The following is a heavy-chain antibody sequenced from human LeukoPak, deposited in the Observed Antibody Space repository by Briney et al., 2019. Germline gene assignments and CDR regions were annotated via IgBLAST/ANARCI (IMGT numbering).Heavy chain of an antibody. V-gene: IGHV3-74*01. CDR2: INTDGSST. J-gene: IGHJ4*02. Sequence: GGSLRLSCAASGFTFSSYWMHWVRQAPGKGLVWVSGINTDGSSTTYADSVKGRFTISRDNAKNTQYLQMNSLRGEDTAVYHCARERSGSFDNWGQGTLVTVSS. D-gene: IGHD3-10*01. CDR3: ARERSGSFDN. CDR1: GFTFSSYW.